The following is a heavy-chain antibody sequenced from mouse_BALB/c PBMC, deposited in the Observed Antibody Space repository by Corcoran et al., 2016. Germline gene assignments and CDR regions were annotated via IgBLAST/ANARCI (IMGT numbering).Heavy chain of an antibody. J-gene: IGHJ3*02. D-gene: IGHD1-2*01. V-gene: IGHV1S136*01. CDR1: GYTFTSYV. Sequence: EVQLQQSGHELVKHGASVKMSCKDSGYTFTSYVMHGVKQKPGQGIEWIGYINPYNDGTKYNEKLKGKATLTSDKSSSTAYMELSSLTSEDSAVYYCAKGTTARWGQGTLVTVSA. CDR3: AKGTTAR. CDR2: INPYNDGT.